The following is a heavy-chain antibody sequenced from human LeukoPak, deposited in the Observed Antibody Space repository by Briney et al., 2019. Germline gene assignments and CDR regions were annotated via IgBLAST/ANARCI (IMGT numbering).Heavy chain of an antibody. CDR2: IYYSGST. D-gene: IGHD3-22*01. V-gene: IGHV4-61*10. CDR3: ARWWDSYDSSGYYLDY. Sequence: SETLSLTCTVSGGSITSGSYYWSWIRQPAGKGLEWIGYIYYSGSTNYNPSLKSRVTISVDTSKNQFSLKLSSVTAADTAVYYCARWWDSYDSSGYYLDYWGQGTLVTVSS. CDR1: GGSITSGSYY. J-gene: IGHJ4*02.